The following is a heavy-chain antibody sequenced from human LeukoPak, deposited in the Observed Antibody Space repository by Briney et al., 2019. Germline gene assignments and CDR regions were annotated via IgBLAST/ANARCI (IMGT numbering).Heavy chain of an antibody. V-gene: IGHV5-51*01. D-gene: IGHD3-22*01. Sequence: GESLQISCKGSGYSFTNYWIGWVRRMPGKGLEWMGIIYPGDSDTRYSPSFQGQVTISADKSINTAYLQWSSLKASDTAMYYCASNLYYYDTSGYVAFDIWGQGTMVTVSS. CDR3: ASNLYYYDTSGYVAFDI. J-gene: IGHJ3*02. CDR1: GYSFTNYW. CDR2: IYPGDSDT.